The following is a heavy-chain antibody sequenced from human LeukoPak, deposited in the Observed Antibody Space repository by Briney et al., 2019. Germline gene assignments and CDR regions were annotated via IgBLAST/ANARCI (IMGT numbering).Heavy chain of an antibody. J-gene: IGHJ6*02. V-gene: IGHV3-53*01. D-gene: IGHD3-22*01. CDR1: GFTLSRYY. Sequence: WGSLTLSCAASGFTLSRYYMSWLRQAPAKGLDGVSGIYIGGSTYYPQPLPGRSTISRDNSKNTLYLQKNSLRAEDTAVYYCARDAMSPYYYDSSGSFRLYYYYYGMDVWGQGTTVTVSS. CDR3: ARDAMSPYYYDSSGSFRLYYYYYGMDV. CDR2: IYIGGST.